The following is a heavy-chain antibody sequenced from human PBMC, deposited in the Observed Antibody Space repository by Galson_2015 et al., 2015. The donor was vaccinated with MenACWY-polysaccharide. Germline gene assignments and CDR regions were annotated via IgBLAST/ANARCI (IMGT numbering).Heavy chain of an antibody. CDR1: GFTFSSAS. J-gene: IGHJ4*02. CDR3: GYRSGTYYNC. Sequence: SLRLSCAASGFTFSSASMNWVRQAPGKGLEWVGRIKRTTDGGTVGYAAPVRGRFTVSRDDSKNKLYLQMNSLRTEDTAVYYCGYRSGTYYNCWGQGT. V-gene: IGHV3-15*01. CDR2: IKRTTDGGTV. D-gene: IGHD3-10*01.